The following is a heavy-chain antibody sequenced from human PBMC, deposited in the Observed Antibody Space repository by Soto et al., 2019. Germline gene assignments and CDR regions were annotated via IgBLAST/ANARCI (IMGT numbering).Heavy chain of an antibody. CDR2: IIPIFGTA. D-gene: IGHD6-19*01. CDR3: ARDLAVAGSYYYYYGMDV. CDR1: GGTFSSYA. Sequence: QVQLVQSGAEVKKPGSSVKVSCKASGGTFSSYAISWVRQAPGQGLEWMGGIIPIFGTANYAQKFQGRVTITADESTSTAYMELSNLRSEDTAVYYCARDLAVAGSYYYYYGMDVWGQGTTVTVSS. V-gene: IGHV1-69*01. J-gene: IGHJ6*02.